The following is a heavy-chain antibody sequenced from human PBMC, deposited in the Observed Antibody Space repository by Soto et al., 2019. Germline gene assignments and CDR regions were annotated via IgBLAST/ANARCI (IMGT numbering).Heavy chain of an antibody. CDR2: IKQDGSEK. V-gene: IGHV3-7*05. D-gene: IGHD3-3*01. CDR3: ARDDRRILDL. J-gene: IGHJ5*02. Sequence: EVQLVESGGGLVQPGGSLRLSCAASGFTFSSSWMSWVRQVPGKGLEWVANIKQDGSEKYYVDSVKGRFTISRDNAKNSLYLQMHSLRGEDTAVYHCARDDRRILDLWGQGTLVTVSS. CDR1: GFTFSSSW.